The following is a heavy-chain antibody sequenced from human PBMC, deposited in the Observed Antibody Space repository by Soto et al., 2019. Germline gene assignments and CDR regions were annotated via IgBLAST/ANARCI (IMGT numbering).Heavy chain of an antibody. CDR3: ARLKEGGMDV. J-gene: IGHJ6*02. CDR2: IDPSDSYT. V-gene: IGHV5-10-1*01. CDR1: GYSFTSYW. Sequence: GESLNLCFKGSGYSFTSYWISWGRQMPGEGLEWMGRIDPSDSYTNYSPSFQGHVTISADKSISTASLKLSSVTAADTAVYYCARLKEGGMDVWGQGTTVTVSS.